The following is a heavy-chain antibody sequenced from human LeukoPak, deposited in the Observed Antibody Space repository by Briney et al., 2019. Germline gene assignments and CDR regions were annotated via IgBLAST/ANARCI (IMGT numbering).Heavy chain of an antibody. Sequence: SGTLSLTCAASGGSINSNNWWSWVRQSPGKGLEWIGEIHNSGSTNYNPSLKSRLTLSIDNSKNQFSLTLSSVTAADTAVYYCAFGDYYRLDPWGQGTLVTVSS. V-gene: IGHV4-4*02. J-gene: IGHJ5*02. D-gene: IGHD3-16*02. CDR2: IHNSGST. CDR1: GGSINSNNW. CDR3: AFGDYYRLDP.